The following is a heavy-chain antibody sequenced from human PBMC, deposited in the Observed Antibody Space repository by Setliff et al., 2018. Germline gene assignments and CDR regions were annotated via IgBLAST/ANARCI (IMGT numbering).Heavy chain of an antibody. D-gene: IGHD6-19*01. J-gene: IGHJ4*02. V-gene: IGHV4-4*02. CDR3: ARNGPQIYSSGWFDC. Sequence: SETLSLTCDVSGGSVSSSSWWTWVRQPPGKGLEWIGQIYHGGNTRYNPSLKSRLTMSIDKSKNQVSLELSSVTTADTAVYYCARNGPQIYSSGWFDCWGQGTLVTVSS. CDR2: IYHGGNT. CDR1: GGSVSSSSW.